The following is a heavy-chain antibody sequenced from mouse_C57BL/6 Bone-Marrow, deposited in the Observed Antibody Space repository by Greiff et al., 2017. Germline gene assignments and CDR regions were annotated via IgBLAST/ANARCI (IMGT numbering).Heavy chain of an antibody. CDR3: ARVATFAAHWDFDY. J-gene: IGHJ2*01. Sequence: VQLQQSGAELARPGASVKLSCKASGYTFTSYGISWVKQRNGQGLEWIGEIYPRSCNTYYNEKFTGKATLTADKSSSTAYMELRSLTSEDSAVYFCARVATFAAHWDFDYWGQGTTRTVSS. CDR1: GYTFTSYG. V-gene: IGHV1-81*01. D-gene: IGHD3-2*02. CDR2: IYPRSCNT.